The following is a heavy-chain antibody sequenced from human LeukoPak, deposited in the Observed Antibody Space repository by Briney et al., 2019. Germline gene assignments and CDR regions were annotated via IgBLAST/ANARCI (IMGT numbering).Heavy chain of an antibody. CDR3: ARAGEQQLVGWFDP. Sequence: SDTLSLTCTVSGGSISSYDWSWIRQPPGKGLEWIGYIYYSGSTNYNPSLKSRVTISVDTSKNQFSLKLSSVTAAVTAVYYCARAGEQQLVGWFDPWGQGTLVTVSS. V-gene: IGHV4-59*07. D-gene: IGHD6-13*01. J-gene: IGHJ5*02. CDR1: GGSISSYD. CDR2: IYYSGST.